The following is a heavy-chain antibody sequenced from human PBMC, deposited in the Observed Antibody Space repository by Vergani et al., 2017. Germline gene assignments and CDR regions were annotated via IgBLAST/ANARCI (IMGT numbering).Heavy chain of an antibody. Sequence: VHLVQSGAEVKKSGASVKVSCKASNYKFINYGFSWVRQAPGQGLEWMGWISAYNGNTNYAQKFQGRVSMTADTSTTTAYMELRSLRSDDTAVYYCARTIEDIVVVPAAEYYYYYYGMDVWGQGTTVTVSS. V-gene: IGHV1-18*01. CDR2: ISAYNGNT. CDR3: ARTIEDIVVVPAAEYYYYYYGMDV. D-gene: IGHD2-2*01. J-gene: IGHJ6*02. CDR1: NYKFINYG.